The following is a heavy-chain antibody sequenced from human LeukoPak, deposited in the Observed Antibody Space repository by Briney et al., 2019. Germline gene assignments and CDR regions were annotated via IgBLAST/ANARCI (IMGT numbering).Heavy chain of an antibody. CDR3: TTSRYYDSSGYYYYYFDY. J-gene: IGHJ4*02. D-gene: IGHD3-22*01. Sequence: GGSLRLSCAASGFTFSGSAMHWVRQASGKGLEWVGRIRSKANSYATAYAASVKGRFTISRDDSKNTAYLQMNGLKTEDTAVYYCTTSRYYDSSGYYYYYFDYWGQGTLVTVSS. CDR1: GFTFSGSA. V-gene: IGHV3-73*01. CDR2: IRSKANSYAT.